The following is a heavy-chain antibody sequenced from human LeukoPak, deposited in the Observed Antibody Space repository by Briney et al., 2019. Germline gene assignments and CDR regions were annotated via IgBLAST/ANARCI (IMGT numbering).Heavy chain of an antibody. CDR2: ISYDGSNK. J-gene: IGHJ4*02. Sequence: GGSLRLSCAASGFTFSSYAMHWVRQAPGKGLEWVAVISYDGSNKYYADSVKGRFTISRDNSKNTLYLQMNSLRAEDTAVYYCAKERHGYCSGGSCYSDCLDYWGQGTLVIVSS. CDR3: AKERHGYCSGGSCYSDCLDY. CDR1: GFTFSSYA. V-gene: IGHV3-30*04. D-gene: IGHD2-15*01.